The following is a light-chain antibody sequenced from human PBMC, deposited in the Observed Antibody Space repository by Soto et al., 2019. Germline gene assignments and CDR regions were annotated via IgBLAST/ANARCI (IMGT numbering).Light chain of an antibody. J-gene: IGKJ2*01. CDR1: QSISNY. Sequence: IQMTQSPSSLSASVGDRVTITCRASQSISNYLNWYQQKPGKAPKLLIYAASSLQSGVTSRLSGSRSATDSTRGISRLQHYDVQSCYSPPFLTYSFPFGQGPKL. CDR3: PPFLTYSFP. V-gene: IGKV1-39*01. CDR2: AAS.